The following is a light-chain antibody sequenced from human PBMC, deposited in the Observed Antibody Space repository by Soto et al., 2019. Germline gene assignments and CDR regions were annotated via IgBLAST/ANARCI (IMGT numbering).Light chain of an antibody. J-gene: IGLJ1*01. Sequence: SYYLTHPPSLSVAPGQTARITCGGDNIGSDSVHWYQQKPGQAPLLVVYDDSDRPSGIPERFSGFSYGNTATLTISRVEAGDEADYYCQVWDGSSDHYVFGTGTKV. V-gene: IGLV3-21*02. CDR2: DDS. CDR1: NIGSDS. CDR3: QVWDGSSDHYV.